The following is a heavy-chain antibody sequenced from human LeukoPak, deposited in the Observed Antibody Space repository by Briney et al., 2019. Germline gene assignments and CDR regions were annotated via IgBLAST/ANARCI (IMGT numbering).Heavy chain of an antibody. CDR3: ARPGYSSGWTRGTRDDAFDI. V-gene: IGHV5-51*01. CDR2: IYPGDSDT. J-gene: IGHJ3*02. D-gene: IGHD6-19*01. CDR1: GYSFTSYW. Sequence: GESLKITCKGSGYSFTSYWIGWVRQMPGKGLEWMGIIYPGDSDTRYSPSFQGQVTISADKSISTAYLQWSSLKASDTAMYYCARPGYSSGWTRGTRDDAFDIWGQGTMVTVSS.